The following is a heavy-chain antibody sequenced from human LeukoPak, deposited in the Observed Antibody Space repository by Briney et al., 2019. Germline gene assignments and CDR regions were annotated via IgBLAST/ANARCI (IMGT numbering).Heavy chain of an antibody. V-gene: IGHV4-4*07. CDR1: GGSIISYY. J-gene: IGHJ5*02. D-gene: IGHD3-10*01. CDR2: IYTSGST. Sequence: PSETLSLTCTVSGGSIISYYWSWIRQPARKGLEWIGRIYTSGSTNYNPSLKSRVTISVDTSKNQFSLKLSSVTAADTAVYYCSSGPRSWFDPRGQGTLVTVSS. CDR3: SSGPRSWFDP.